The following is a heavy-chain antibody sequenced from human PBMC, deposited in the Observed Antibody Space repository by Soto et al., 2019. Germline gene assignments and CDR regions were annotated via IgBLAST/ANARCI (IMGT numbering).Heavy chain of an antibody. D-gene: IGHD1-20*01. J-gene: IGHJ4*02. Sequence: EVQLVESGGGLVQPGGSLRLSCAAPTFIFSTYWMTWVRQAPGKGLEWVANIKRDGSETHYADSVKGRFTISRDNAKNSLYLQMNSLRVEDTAVYYCVGDGNNWKDFDYWGQGTLVTVSS. CDR3: VGDGNNWKDFDY. V-gene: IGHV3-7*01. CDR2: IKRDGSET. CDR1: TFIFSTYW.